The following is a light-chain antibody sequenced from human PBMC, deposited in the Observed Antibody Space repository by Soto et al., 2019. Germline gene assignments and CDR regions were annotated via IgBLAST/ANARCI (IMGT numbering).Light chain of an antibody. V-gene: IGLV1-44*01. Sequence: QSVLTQPPSASGTPGQRVTISCSGGSSNIGSNTVNWYQQLPGTAPNLPIYSNNQRPSGVPDRFSGSKSGTSASLAISGLQSEDEADYYCAAWDDSLNAVVFGGGTKLTVL. CDR3: AAWDDSLNAVV. J-gene: IGLJ2*01. CDR2: SNN. CDR1: SSNIGSNT.